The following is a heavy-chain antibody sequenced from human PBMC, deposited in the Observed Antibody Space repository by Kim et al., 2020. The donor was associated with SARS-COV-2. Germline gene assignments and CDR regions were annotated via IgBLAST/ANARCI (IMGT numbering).Heavy chain of an antibody. CDR2: IYHSGST. D-gene: IGHD3-10*01. V-gene: IGHV4-4*02. CDR3: ARATMVRGVTGAFDI. Sequence: SETLSLTCAVSGGSISSSNWWSWVRQPPGKGLEWIGEIYHSGSTNYNPSLKSRVTISVDKSKNQFSLKLSSVTAADTAVYYCARATMVRGVTGAFDIWGQGTMVTVSS. CDR1: GGSISSSNW. J-gene: IGHJ3*02.